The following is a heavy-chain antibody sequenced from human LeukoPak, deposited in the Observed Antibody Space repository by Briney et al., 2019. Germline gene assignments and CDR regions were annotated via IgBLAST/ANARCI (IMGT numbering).Heavy chain of an antibody. CDR3: GRDLPTVTSIDY. D-gene: IGHD4-17*01. Sequence: GGSLRLACAASGFTFSHYYMTWVRQAPGKGLEWVSSISGSSGYIFYADSVKGRFTISRDNAKNSLYLQMNSLRAEDTAVYYCGRDLPTVTSIDYWGQGTLVTVSS. J-gene: IGHJ4*02. CDR1: GFTFSHYY. V-gene: IGHV3-21*06. CDR2: ISGSSGYI.